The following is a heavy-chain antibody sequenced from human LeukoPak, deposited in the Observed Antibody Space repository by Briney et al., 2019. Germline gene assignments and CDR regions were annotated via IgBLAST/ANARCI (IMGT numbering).Heavy chain of an antibody. CDR1: GFTFSSYD. CDR3: AKVPLDGSRSYYNPYYFDY. V-gene: IGHV3-23*01. CDR2: ISGSGSST. Sequence: GGSLRLSCAASGFTFSSYDMSWVRQAPGKGLEWVSGISGSGSSTYYADSVEGRFTISRDNSKNTLYLQMDSLRAEDTAVYYCAKVPLDGSRSYYNPYYFDYWGQGTLVTVSS. J-gene: IGHJ4*02. D-gene: IGHD3-10*01.